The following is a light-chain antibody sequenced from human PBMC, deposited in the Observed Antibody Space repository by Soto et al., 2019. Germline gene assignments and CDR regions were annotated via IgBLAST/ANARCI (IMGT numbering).Light chain of an antibody. J-gene: IGKJ2*01. CDR3: EQHVNSVYT. Sequence: EIVLTQSPGTLSLSPGEGATLSCRASENVYINSLAWYQQKPGQPPSLLIYGAATRASAVPDRFSGSGSGADFTLTINGLEPEDFAVYYCEQHVNSVYTFGQGTRVEIK. CDR1: ENVYINS. CDR2: GAA. V-gene: IGKV3-20*01.